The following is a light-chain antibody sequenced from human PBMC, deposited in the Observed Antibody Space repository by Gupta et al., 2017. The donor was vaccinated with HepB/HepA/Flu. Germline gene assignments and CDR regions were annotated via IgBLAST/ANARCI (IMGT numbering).Light chain of an antibody. V-gene: IGKV1-27*01. CDR2: GAS. CDR3: QSYNSGPGST. J-gene: IGKJ3*01. Sequence: DIQMAQSPSPLSASVGDRVTITCRASQDIGISLAWYQQKPGKGPKLVVYGASSVQPGVPSRFTASGSGTDFTLTISGRQPEDVATYFCQSYNSGPGSTFGPGTKVDFK. CDR1: QDIGIS.